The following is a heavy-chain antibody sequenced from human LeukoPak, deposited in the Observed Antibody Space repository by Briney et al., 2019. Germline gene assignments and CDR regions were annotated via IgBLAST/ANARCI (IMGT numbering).Heavy chain of an antibody. CDR3: ARRDYYDSSGYRVSGAFDI. CDR1: GFTFSDYY. V-gene: IGHV3-11*01. D-gene: IGHD3-22*01. CDR2: ISSSGSTI. Sequence: GGSLRLSCAASGFTFSDYYMSWIRQAPGKGLEWVSYISSSGSTIYYADSVKGRFTISRDNAKNSLYLQMNSLRAEDTAVYYCARRDYYDSSGYRVSGAFDIWGRGTMVTVSS. J-gene: IGHJ3*02.